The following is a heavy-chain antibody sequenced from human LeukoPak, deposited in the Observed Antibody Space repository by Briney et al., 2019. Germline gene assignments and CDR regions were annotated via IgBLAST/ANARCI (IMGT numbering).Heavy chain of an antibody. Sequence: SETLSLTCTVSGGSISGSSYYWAWIPQPPGKGFEWMGSGFYSGSAYYNPSLKSRVTISVDTSKNQFSLNLSSLTAADTAVYYCARLRGAMTPVTSDFDYWGQGTLVTVSS. CDR2: GFYSGSA. V-gene: IGHV4-39*01. J-gene: IGHJ4*02. CDR3: ARLRGAMTPVTSDFDY. CDR1: GGSISGSSYY. D-gene: IGHD4-17*01.